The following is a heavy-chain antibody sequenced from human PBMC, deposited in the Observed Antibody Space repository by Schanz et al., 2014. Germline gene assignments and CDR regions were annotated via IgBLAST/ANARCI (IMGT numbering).Heavy chain of an antibody. CDR3: ARDGEAAADCDY. CDR1: GYTFNNHG. CDR2: INPSGGST. J-gene: IGHJ4*02. D-gene: IGHD6-13*01. V-gene: IGHV1-46*02. Sequence: QVQLVQSGAEVKKPGASVKVSCEASGYTFNNHGISWVRQAPGQGLEWMGLINPSGGSTSYAQKCQGRVTMTRDTSTSTVYMELSSLRSEDTAVYYCARDGEAAADCDYWGQGTLVTVSS.